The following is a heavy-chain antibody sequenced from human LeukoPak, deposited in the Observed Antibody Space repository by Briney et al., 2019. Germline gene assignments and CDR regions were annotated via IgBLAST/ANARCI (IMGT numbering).Heavy chain of an antibody. Sequence: PSETLSLTCAVYGGSFSGYYWSWIRQPPGKGLEWIGEINHSGSTNYNPSLKSRVTISVDTSKNQFSLKLSSVTAADTAVYYCASPAAAVSGDNYWGQGTLVTVSS. V-gene: IGHV4-34*01. CDR1: GGSFSGYY. CDR3: ASPAAAVSGDNY. J-gene: IGHJ4*02. CDR2: INHSGST. D-gene: IGHD6-13*01.